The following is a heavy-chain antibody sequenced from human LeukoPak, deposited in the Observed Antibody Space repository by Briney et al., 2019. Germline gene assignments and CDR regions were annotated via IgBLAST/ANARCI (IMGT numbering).Heavy chain of an antibody. Sequence: PGGSLRLSCVASAFTFNNYWMHWVRQAPGKGLEWVAVISYDGSNKYYADSVKGRFTIPRDNSKNTLYLQMNSLRAEDTAVYYCAKDPGYGDQVWGQGTLVTVSS. CDR2: ISYDGSNK. J-gene: IGHJ4*02. D-gene: IGHD4-17*01. V-gene: IGHV3-30*18. CDR1: AFTFNNYW. CDR3: AKDPGYGDQV.